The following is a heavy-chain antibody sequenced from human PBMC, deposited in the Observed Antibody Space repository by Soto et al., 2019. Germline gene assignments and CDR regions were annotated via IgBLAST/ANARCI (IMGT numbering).Heavy chain of an antibody. CDR1: GGSFSGYY. D-gene: IGHD2-21*02. V-gene: IGHV4-34*01. CDR2: INHSGST. J-gene: IGHJ4*02. CDR3: VGVVVTARPFDY. Sequence: PSETLSLTCAVYGGSFSGYYWSWIRQPPGKGLEWIGEINHSGSTNYNPSLKSRVTISVDTSKNQFSLKLSSVTAADTAVYYCVGVVVTARPFDYWGQGTLVTVS.